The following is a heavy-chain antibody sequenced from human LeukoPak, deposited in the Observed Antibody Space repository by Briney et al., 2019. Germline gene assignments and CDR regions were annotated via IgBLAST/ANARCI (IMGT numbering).Heavy chain of an antibody. CDR1: GFTFSSYW. J-gene: IGHJ4*02. Sequence: GGSLRLSCAASGFTFSSYWMSWVRQAPGKGLEWVANIKQDGSEKYYVDSVKGRFTISRDNAKNSLYLQMNSLRAEDTAVYYCASYIAAAGTISLDYRGQGTLVTVSS. V-gene: IGHV3-7*01. D-gene: IGHD6-13*01. CDR3: ASYIAAAGTISLDY. CDR2: IKQDGSEK.